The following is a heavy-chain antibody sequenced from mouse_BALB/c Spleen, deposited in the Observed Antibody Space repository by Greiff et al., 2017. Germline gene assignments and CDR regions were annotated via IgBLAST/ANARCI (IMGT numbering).Heavy chain of an antibody. Sequence: QVQLQQPGAELVRPGASVKLSCKASGYSFTSYWMNWVQQRPGQGLEWIDMIHPSDSETRLNQKFKGKATLTVDKSSSTAYMQLSSPTSEDSAVYYCARDYRYDEGLDYWGRGTTLTVSS. CDR2: IHPSDSET. V-gene: IGHV1-74*01. CDR1: GYSFTSYW. D-gene: IGHD2-14*01. CDR3: ARDYRYDEGLDY. J-gene: IGHJ2*01.